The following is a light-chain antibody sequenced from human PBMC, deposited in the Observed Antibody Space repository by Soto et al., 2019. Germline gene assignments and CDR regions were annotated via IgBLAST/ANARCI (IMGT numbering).Light chain of an antibody. Sequence: EIVLTQSPGTLSLSPGERATLSCRASQSVTSSYLAWYQQKPGQAPRLLIYAVSSRATGIPDRFSGSGSGTDFTLTISRLEPEDFAVYYCQQYGSSPGTFGQGTKVEIK. CDR1: QSVTSSY. CDR2: AVS. J-gene: IGKJ1*01. CDR3: QQYGSSPGT. V-gene: IGKV3-20*01.